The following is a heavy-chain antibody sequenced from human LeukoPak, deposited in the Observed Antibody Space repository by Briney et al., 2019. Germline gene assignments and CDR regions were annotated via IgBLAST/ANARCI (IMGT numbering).Heavy chain of an antibody. Sequence: PGGSLRLSCAASGFTFSNAWMSWVRQAPGKGLEWVGRIKSKTDGGTTDYAAPVKGRFTISRDDSKNTLYLQMTSLKIDDTAVYYCTTVGRHLLWFGDLFSFDYWGQGTLVTVSS. V-gene: IGHV3-15*01. D-gene: IGHD3-10*01. J-gene: IGHJ4*02. CDR1: GFTFSNAW. CDR3: TTVGRHLLWFGDLFSFDY. CDR2: IKSKTDGGTT.